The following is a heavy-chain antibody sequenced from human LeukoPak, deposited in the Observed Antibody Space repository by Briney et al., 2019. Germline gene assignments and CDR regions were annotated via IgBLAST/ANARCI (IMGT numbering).Heavy chain of an antibody. J-gene: IGHJ4*02. V-gene: IGHV3-23*01. D-gene: IGHD4-17*01. CDR1: GFTFSGYD. CDR2: ISGGGGRT. Sequence: GGSLRLSCAASGFTFSGYDMSWVRQAPGKGLEWVSAISGGGGRTYYADSVKGRFTISRDNSKNTLYLKMNSLRAENTALYYCAKDRAGYGDYDFDYWGQGTLVTVSS. CDR3: AKDRAGYGDYDFDY.